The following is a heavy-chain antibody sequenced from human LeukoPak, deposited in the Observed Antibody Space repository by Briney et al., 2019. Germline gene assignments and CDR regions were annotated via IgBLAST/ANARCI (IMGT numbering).Heavy chain of an antibody. D-gene: IGHD3-10*01. CDR2: ISSTGSTI. Sequence: TGGSLRLSCAASGFTFSSYEMNWVRQAPGKGLEWVSYISSTGSTIFYADSVKGRFAISRDNSKNTLYLQMNSLRAEDTAVYYCAATMYGSGSYDWFDPWGQGTLVTVSS. J-gene: IGHJ5*02. CDR3: AATMYGSGSYDWFDP. V-gene: IGHV3-48*03. CDR1: GFTFSSYE.